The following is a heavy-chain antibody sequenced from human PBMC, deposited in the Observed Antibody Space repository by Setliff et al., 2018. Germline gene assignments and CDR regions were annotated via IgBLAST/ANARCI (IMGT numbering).Heavy chain of an antibody. Sequence: GGSLRLSCAASGFLYSNNAFHWVRQTPGKGLEWVAVISYDGTITHYVDSVKGRFSISRDNSQNTLYLQMNSLSPEDTALYYCASSRGGNYEAYFDYWGQGTLVTVSS. CDR3: ASSRGGNYEAYFDY. J-gene: IGHJ4*02. CDR1: GFLYSNNA. D-gene: IGHD3-3*01. CDR2: ISYDGTIT. V-gene: IGHV3-30*04.